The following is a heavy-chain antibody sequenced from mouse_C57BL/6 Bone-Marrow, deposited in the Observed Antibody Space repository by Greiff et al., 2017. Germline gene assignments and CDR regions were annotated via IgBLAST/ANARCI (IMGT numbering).Heavy chain of an antibody. CDR1: GYTFTSYW. CDR2: IYPGSGST. CDR3: ARERDDGYYGWFAY. Sequence: QVQLQPPGAELVKPGASVKMSCKASGYTFTSYWITWVKQRPGQGLEWIGDIYPGSGSTNYNEKFKSKATLTVDTSSSTAYMQLSSLTSEDSAVYYCARERDDGYYGWFAYWGQGTLVTVSA. D-gene: IGHD2-3*01. V-gene: IGHV1-55*01. J-gene: IGHJ3*01.